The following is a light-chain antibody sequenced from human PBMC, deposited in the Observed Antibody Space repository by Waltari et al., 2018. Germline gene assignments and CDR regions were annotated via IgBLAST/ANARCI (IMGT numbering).Light chain of an antibody. CDR3: GTWDSSLSGAV. Sequence: QSVLPQPPSVSADPGQRLTISCHRSTSTIGTNYVAWYRKFPGTAPQLLIYEGKERPSGVPGRFSGAKAGTSATLDITGRQAGDEADYYCGTWDSSLSGAVFGGGTHLTVL. V-gene: IGLV1-51*02. J-gene: IGLJ7*01. CDR2: EGK. CDR1: TSTIGTNY.